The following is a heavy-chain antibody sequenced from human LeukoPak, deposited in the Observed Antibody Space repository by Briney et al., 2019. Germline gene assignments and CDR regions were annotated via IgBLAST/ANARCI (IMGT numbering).Heavy chain of an antibody. V-gene: IGHV3-48*01. Sequence: SGGSLRLSCAASGFTFRSYSMNWVRQAPGKGLEWVSYMSSSSSTIYYADSVKGRFTISRDNAKNSLYLQMNSLRAEDTAVYYCARVISDYYYMDVWGKGTTVTVSS. CDR1: GFTFRSYS. CDR3: ARVISDYYYMDV. CDR2: MSSSSSTI. J-gene: IGHJ6*03. D-gene: IGHD2/OR15-2a*01.